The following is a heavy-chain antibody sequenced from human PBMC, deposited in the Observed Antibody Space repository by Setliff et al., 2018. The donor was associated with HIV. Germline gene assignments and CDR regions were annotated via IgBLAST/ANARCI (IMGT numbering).Heavy chain of an antibody. CDR2: INTNTGNP. CDR3: ARGLIYSSGWYRNSDAFDI. J-gene: IGHJ3*02. D-gene: IGHD6-19*01. Sequence: ASVKVSCKASGYTFTSYAMNWVRQAPGQGLEWMGWINTNTGNPTYAQGFTGRFVFSLDTSVSTAYLQISSLKAEDTAVYYCARGLIYSSGWYRNSDAFDIWGQGTMVTVTS. V-gene: IGHV7-4-1*02. CDR1: GYTFTSYA.